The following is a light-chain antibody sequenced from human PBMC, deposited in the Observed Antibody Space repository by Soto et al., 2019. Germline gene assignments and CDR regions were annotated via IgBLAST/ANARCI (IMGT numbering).Light chain of an antibody. J-gene: IGKJ1*01. CDR3: QQYGSSGT. CDR1: QSVASNY. Sequence: GFKQSPGTLSLSPGERGTLSCRASQSVASNYLGWYQLKPGQAPRVLIYGASNRATGIPDRLSGSGSGTDFTIPIRRLEPEDFAVYYCQQYGSSGTFGQGTKVDI. CDR2: GAS. V-gene: IGKV3-20*01.